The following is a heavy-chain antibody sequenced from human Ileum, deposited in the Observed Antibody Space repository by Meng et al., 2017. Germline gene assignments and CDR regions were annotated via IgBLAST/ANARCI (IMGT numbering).Heavy chain of an antibody. CDR2: IYWDDEY. D-gene: IGHD6-6*01. J-gene: IGHJ5*02. CDR3: VHRLVAAQHWFDP. Sequence: QITLKESGPTLVEPTETLTLTCTFSGFSLNTVGVGVGWIRQPPGKALEWLALIYWDDEYRYSPSLRSRLTITKDTSRNQVVPRMTNVAPVDAGTYYCVHRLVAAQHWFDPWGQGTLVTVSS. CDR1: GFSLNTVGVG. V-gene: IGHV2-5*02.